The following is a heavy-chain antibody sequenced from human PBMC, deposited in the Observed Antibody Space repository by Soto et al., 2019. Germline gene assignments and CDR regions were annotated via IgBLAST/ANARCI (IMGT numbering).Heavy chain of an antibody. CDR1: GGTFSSDS. D-gene: IGHD2-8*01. CDR2: IIPIFGTA. CDR3: AREEICTNGVCYPRYYYYGIDG. J-gene: IGHJ6*02. Sequence: SVKFSGRASGGTFSSDSISWVRQAPGEWRGWMGGIIPIFGTANYAQKFQGRVTITADKSTSTAYMQLSSLRSEDTAVYYCAREEICTNGVCYPRYYYYGIDGCG. V-gene: IGHV1-69*06.